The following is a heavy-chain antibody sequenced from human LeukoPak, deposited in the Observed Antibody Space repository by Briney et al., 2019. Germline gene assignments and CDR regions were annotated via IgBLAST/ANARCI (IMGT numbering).Heavy chain of an antibody. D-gene: IGHD3-22*01. CDR3: ARVHRDYYYDSSGYLVGAFAI. V-gene: IGHV4-59*01. J-gene: IGHJ3*02. CDR1: GGSISAYY. CDR2: IFYSGST. Sequence: PSETLSLTCTVSGGSISAYYWNWIRQRPGKGLEWIGYIFYSGSTSYNPSLKSRVTISVDTSKNQFSLRLSSVTAADTAVYYCARVHRDYYYDSSGYLVGAFAIWGQGTMVTVSS.